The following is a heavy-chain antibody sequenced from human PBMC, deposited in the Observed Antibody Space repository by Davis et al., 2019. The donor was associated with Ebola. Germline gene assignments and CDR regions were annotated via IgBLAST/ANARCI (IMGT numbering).Heavy chain of an antibody. J-gene: IGHJ6*04. CDR1: GGSISSGGYY. CDR3: ARGGVLWFGELVYYYYYGMDV. V-gene: IGHV4-31*03. D-gene: IGHD3-10*01. CDR2: IYYSGTT. Sequence: LRLSCSVAGGSISSGGYYWNWIRQHPGEGLEWIGIIYYSGTTHYNPSLKSRVIISRDTSKNQFSLKLSSVTAADTAVYYCARGGVLWFGELVYYYYYGMDVWGKGTTVTVSS.